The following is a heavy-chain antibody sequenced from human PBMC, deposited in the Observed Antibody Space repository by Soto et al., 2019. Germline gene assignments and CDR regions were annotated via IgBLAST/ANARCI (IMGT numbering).Heavy chain of an antibody. D-gene: IGHD2-15*01. Sequence: GGSLRLSCAASGFTFSSYAMSWVRQAPGKGLEWVSAISGSGGSIYYADSVKGRFTISRDNSKNTLYLQMNSLRAADTAVYYCAKDRDYCSGGSCYSSPGNYFDYWGQGTLVTVSS. V-gene: IGHV3-23*01. CDR1: GFTFSSYA. CDR3: AKDRDYCSGGSCYSSPGNYFDY. J-gene: IGHJ4*02. CDR2: ISGSGGSI.